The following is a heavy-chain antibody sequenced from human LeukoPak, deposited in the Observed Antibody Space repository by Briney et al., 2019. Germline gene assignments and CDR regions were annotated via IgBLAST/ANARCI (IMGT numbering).Heavy chain of an antibody. V-gene: IGHV2-5*02. CDR1: EFSLSTSGEG. D-gene: IGHD6-19*01. J-gene: IGHJ4*02. CDR3: AHSRYSSGWLPFDY. Sequence: KESGPTLVKPTQTLTLTCTFSEFSLSTSGEGVGWIRQPPGKALEWLALIYWDDEKHYSPSLKSRLAITKDTSKNQVVLTMTNMDPVDTATYYCAHSRYSSGWLPFDYWGQGTLVTVSS. CDR2: IYWDDEK.